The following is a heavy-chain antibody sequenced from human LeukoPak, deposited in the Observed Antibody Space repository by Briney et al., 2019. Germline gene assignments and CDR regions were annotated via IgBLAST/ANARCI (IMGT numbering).Heavy chain of an antibody. CDR3: GRTVTTHFDY. D-gene: IGHD4-17*01. CDR1: GGSISSSSYY. V-gene: IGHV4-39*01. CDR2: IYYSGST. J-gene: IGHJ4*02. Sequence: SETLSLTCTVSGGSISSSSYYGGWIRPPPGKGLEWIGSIYYSGSTYYNPSLKSRVTISVDTSKNQFSLKLSSVTAADTAVYYCGRTVTTHFDYWGQGTLVTVSS.